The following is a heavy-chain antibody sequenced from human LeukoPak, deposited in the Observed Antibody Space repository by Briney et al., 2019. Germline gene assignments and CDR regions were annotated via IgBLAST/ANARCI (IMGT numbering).Heavy chain of an antibody. D-gene: IGHD3-16*01. J-gene: IGHJ4*02. V-gene: IGHV3-7*01. Sequence: GGSLRLSCAASGFTFSSYWMSWVRQAPGKGLEWVANIKKDGSEKYYVDFVKGRFIISRDNAKNSLYLQMNSLRVEDTAVYYCARAWGYFDYWGQGTLVTVSS. CDR3: ARAWGYFDY. CDR1: GFTFSSYW. CDR2: IKKDGSEK.